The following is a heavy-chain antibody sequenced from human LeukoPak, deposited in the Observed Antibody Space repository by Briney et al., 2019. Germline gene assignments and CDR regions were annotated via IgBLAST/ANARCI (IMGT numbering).Heavy chain of an antibody. J-gene: IGHJ4*02. D-gene: IGHD3-10*01. CDR3: ASSVWFGGGFDY. Sequence: GGSLRLSCAASGFIFNDFWMHWLRQVPGKGPVWVSRISSDGSTTYYADSVKGRFTISRDNSKNTLYLQMNSLRAEDTAVYYCASSVWFGGGFDYWGQGTLVTVSS. V-gene: IGHV3-74*01. CDR2: ISSDGSTT. CDR1: GFIFNDFW.